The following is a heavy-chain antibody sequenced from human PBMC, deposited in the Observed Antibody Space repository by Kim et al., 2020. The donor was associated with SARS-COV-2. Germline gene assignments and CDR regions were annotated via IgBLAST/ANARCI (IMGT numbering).Heavy chain of an antibody. CDR2: IYYSGST. J-gene: IGHJ2*01. D-gene: IGHD3-10*01. CDR1: GGSISSYY. Sequence: SETLSLTCTVSGGSISSYYWSWIRQPPGKGLEWIGYIYYSGSTNYNPSLKSRVTISVDTSKNQFSLKLSSVTAADTAVYYCARHVNVLLWFGELYHWYFDLWGRGTLVTVSS. CDR3: ARHVNVLLWFGELYHWYFDL. V-gene: IGHV4-59*08.